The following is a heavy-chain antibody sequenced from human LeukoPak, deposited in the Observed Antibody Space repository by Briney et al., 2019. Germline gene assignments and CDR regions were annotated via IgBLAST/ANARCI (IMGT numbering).Heavy chain of an antibody. CDR2: ISSSGSTI. J-gene: IGHJ5*02. Sequence: GGSLRLSCAASGFTFRSYSMNWVRQAPGKGLEWVSYISSSGSTIYYADSVKGRFTISRDNAKNSLYLQMNSLRAEDTAVYYCARGRRSEVQLWILARGDWFDPWGQGTLVTVSS. D-gene: IGHD5-18*01. CDR3: ARGRRSEVQLWILARGDWFDP. CDR1: GFTFRSYS. V-gene: IGHV3-48*04.